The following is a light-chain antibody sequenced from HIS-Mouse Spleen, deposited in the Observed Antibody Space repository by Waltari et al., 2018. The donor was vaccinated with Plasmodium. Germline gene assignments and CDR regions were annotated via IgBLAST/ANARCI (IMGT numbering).Light chain of an antibody. J-gene: IGKJ4*01. CDR2: AAS. V-gene: IGKV1-8*01. Sequence: AIRMTQSPSSLSASTGDRVTITCGASQGISSYLAWYQQKPGKAPKLLIYAASTLQRGVPARFSGSGSGTDFTLTISCLQSEDFATYYCQQYYSYPLTFGGGTKVEIK. CDR1: QGISSY. CDR3: QQYYSYPLT.